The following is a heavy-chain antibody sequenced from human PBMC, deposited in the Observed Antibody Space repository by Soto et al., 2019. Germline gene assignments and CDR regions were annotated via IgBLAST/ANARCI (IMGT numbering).Heavy chain of an antibody. Sequence: GGSLRLSCAASGFTFSSYAMHWVRQAPGKGLEWVAVISYDGNNKYYADSVKGRVTISRDNSKNTLYVQMNSLRGEDTAVYYCARGPSSLTRFDYWGQGPLVTVSS. D-gene: IGHD2-2*01. J-gene: IGHJ4*02. V-gene: IGHV3-30-3*01. CDR3: ARGPSSLTRFDY. CDR1: GFTFSSYA. CDR2: ISYDGNNK.